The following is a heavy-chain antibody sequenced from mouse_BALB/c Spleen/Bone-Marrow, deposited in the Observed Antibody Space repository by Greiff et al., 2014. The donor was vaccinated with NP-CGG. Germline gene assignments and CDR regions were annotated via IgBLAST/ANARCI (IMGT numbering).Heavy chain of an antibody. V-gene: IGHV1S81*02. CDR3: TRSTMITYFDY. D-gene: IGHD2-4*01. CDR1: GYTFTSYY. J-gene: IGHJ2*01. CDR2: INPSNGGT. Sequence: VHLVESGAELVKPGASVKLSCKASGYTFTSYYMYWVKQRPGQGLEWIGEINPSNGGTNFNEKFKSKATLTVDKSSSTAYMQLSSLTSEDSAVYYCTRSTMITYFDYWGRGTTLTVSS.